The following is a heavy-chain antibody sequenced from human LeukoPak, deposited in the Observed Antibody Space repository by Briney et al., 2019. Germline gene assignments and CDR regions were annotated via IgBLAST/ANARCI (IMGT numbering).Heavy chain of an antibody. CDR1: GYTFTGYY. CDR2: INPNSGGT. V-gene: IGHV1-2*06. Sequence: ASVKVSCKASGYTFTGYYMHWVRQAPGQGLEWMGRINPNSGGTNYAQKFQGRVTMTRDTSISTAYMELSRLRSDDTAAYYCARERDKKYYYDSSGYYVLFYWGQGTLVTVSS. J-gene: IGHJ4*02. D-gene: IGHD3-22*01. CDR3: ARERDKKYYYDSSGYYVLFY.